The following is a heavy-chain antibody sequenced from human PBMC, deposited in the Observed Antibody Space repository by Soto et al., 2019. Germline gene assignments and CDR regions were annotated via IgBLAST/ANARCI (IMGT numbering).Heavy chain of an antibody. CDR1: GGSFSGYY. D-gene: IGHD2-2*01. CDR2: INHSGST. CDR3: ARQAQYCSSTSCYVPHSYYYYMDV. Sequence: SETLSLTCAVYGGSFSGYYWSWIRQPPGKGLEWIGEINHSGSTNYNPSLKSRVTISVDTSKNQFSLKLSSVTAADTAVYYCARQAQYCSSTSCYVPHSYYYYMDVWGKGTTVTVSS. J-gene: IGHJ6*03. V-gene: IGHV4-34*01.